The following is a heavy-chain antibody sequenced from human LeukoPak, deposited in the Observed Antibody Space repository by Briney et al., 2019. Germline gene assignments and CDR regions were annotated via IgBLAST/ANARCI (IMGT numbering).Heavy chain of an antibody. V-gene: IGHV4-59*01. D-gene: IGHD5/OR15-5a*01. CDR2: IYYSGST. CDR1: GGSMSSYS. CDR3: ARGTVSMYYMDV. Sequence: SETLSLTCTVSGGSMSSYSWSWIRQPPGKGLEWIANIYYSGSTNYNPSLKSRVTISIDTSKNQFSLNLSSVTAADTAVYYCARGTVSMYYMDVWGKGTTVTISS. J-gene: IGHJ6*03.